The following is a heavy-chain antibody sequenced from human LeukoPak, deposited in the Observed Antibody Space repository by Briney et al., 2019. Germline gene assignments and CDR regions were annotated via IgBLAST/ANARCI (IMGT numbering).Heavy chain of an antibody. Sequence: GESLKISCKGSGYSFTSYWIGWVRQMPGKGLEWMGIIYPGDSDTRYSPSFQGQVTISADKSISTAYLQWSSLKASDTAMYYCARNLPSGYERLDAFDIWGQGTMVTVSS. D-gene: IGHD5-12*01. CDR3: ARNLPSGYERLDAFDI. V-gene: IGHV5-51*01. CDR2: IYPGDSDT. CDR1: GYSFTSYW. J-gene: IGHJ3*02.